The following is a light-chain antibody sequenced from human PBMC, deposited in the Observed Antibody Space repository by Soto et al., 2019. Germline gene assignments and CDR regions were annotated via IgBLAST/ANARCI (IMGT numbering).Light chain of an antibody. J-gene: IGKJ5*01. CDR3: QQRSNWQVT. Sequence: EIVLTQSPATLSLSQGERAPLSCRASQSVSSYLAWYQQKPGQPPRLLIYDASNRATGIPARFSGSGSGTDFTLTISSLEPEDFAVYYCQQRSNWQVTFGQGTRLEIK. V-gene: IGKV3-11*01. CDR1: QSVSSY. CDR2: DAS.